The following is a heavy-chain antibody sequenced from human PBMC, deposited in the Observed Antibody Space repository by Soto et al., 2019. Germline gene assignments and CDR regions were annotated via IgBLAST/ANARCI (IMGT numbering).Heavy chain of an antibody. Sequence: SETLSLTCTVSGGSISSGGYYWSWIRQHPGKGLEWIGYIYYSGSTYYNPSLKSRVTISVDTSKNQFSLKLSSVTAADTAVYYCARALVITIFGVVRGAPNGMDVWGQGTTVTVSS. CDR2: IYYSGST. D-gene: IGHD3-3*01. CDR1: GGSISSGGYY. CDR3: ARALVITIFGVVRGAPNGMDV. V-gene: IGHV4-30-4*08. J-gene: IGHJ6*02.